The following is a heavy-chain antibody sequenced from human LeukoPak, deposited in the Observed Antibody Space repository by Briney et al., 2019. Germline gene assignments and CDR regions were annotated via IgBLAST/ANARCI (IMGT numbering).Heavy chain of an antibody. J-gene: IGHJ4*02. D-gene: IGHD2-2*01. CDR2: IYPDDSVA. CDR3: ARLAVPYCSSTSCPYYFDY. V-gene: IGHV5-51*01. Sequence: GESLKISCKTSGYSFNTYWIAWVRQMPGKGLEWMGIIYPDDSVARYSPSFQGQVTISVDKSITTAYLQWSSLKTSDTAMYYCARLAVPYCSSTSCPYYFDYWGQGTLVTVSS. CDR1: GYSFNTYW.